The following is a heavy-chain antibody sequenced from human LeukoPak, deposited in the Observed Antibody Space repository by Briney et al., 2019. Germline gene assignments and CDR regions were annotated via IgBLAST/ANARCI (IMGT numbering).Heavy chain of an antibody. CDR1: GFTFSSYG. CDR3: AKDSFDY. J-gene: IGHJ4*02. V-gene: IGHV3-30*18. CDR2: ISYDGSNK. Sequence: GGSLRLSCAASGFTFSSYGMHWVRQAPGKGLEWVAVISYDGSNKYYADSVKGRFTISRDNSKNTLYLQMNSLRAEDTAVYYCAKDSFDYWGQGTLVTVSS.